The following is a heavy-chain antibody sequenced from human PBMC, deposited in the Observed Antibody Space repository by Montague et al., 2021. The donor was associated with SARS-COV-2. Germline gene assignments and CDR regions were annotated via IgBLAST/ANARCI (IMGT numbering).Heavy chain of an antibody. Sequence: SETLSLTCTVSGGPISSSSYYWGWIRQPPGKGLEWIGSIYYSGSTYYNPSLKSRVTISVDTSKNQFSLKLSSVTAADTAVYYCASPGPPYYGSGSYRYFFDYWGQGTLVTVSS. CDR3: ASPGPPYYGSGSYRYFFDY. V-gene: IGHV4-39*01. J-gene: IGHJ4*02. CDR2: IYYSGST. CDR1: GGPISSSSYY. D-gene: IGHD3-10*01.